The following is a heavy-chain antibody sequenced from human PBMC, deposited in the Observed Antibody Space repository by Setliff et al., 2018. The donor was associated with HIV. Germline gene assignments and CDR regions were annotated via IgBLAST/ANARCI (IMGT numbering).Heavy chain of an antibody. V-gene: IGHV3-66*02. Sequence: GGSLRLSCAASGFAFSTFDMNWVRQAPGKGLEWVSVIYSGGNRNYADSAKGRFTISRDISKNTLYLQMNSLTSEDTAVYYCAAQYLRVDDAFDIWGQGTMVTVSS. J-gene: IGHJ3*02. CDR3: AAQYLRVDDAFDI. CDR2: IYSGGNR. CDR1: GFAFSTFD. D-gene: IGHD2-2*01.